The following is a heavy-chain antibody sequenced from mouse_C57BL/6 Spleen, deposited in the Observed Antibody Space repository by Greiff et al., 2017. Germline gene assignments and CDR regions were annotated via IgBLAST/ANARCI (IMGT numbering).Heavy chain of an antibody. CDR2: INSDGSST. J-gene: IGHJ4*01. V-gene: IGHV5-16*01. CDR3: ARERGEGAMDY. Sequence: EVKVVESEGGLVQPGSSMKLSCTASGFTFSDYYMAWVRQVPEKGLEWVGNINSDGSSTYYLDSLKSRFIISRDNAKNILYLQMSSLKSEDTSTYYCARERGEGAMDYWGQGTSVTVSS. CDR1: GFTFSDYY.